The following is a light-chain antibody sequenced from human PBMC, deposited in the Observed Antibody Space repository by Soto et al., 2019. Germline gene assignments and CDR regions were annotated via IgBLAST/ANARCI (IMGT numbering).Light chain of an antibody. CDR2: EVT. V-gene: IGLV2-8*01. CDR1: SSDVGAYDH. Sequence: QSALTQPPSASGSPGQSVTIPCTGTSSDVGAYDHVSWYQQHPGKAPKLIIYEVTKRPAGAPDRFSGSKSGNTASLTVSGLQAEDEADYYCSSDAGNYNYVFGTGTKVTVL. J-gene: IGLJ1*01. CDR3: SSDAGNYNYV.